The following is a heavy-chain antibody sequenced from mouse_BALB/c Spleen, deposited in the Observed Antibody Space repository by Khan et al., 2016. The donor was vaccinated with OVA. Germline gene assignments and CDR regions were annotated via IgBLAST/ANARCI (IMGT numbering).Heavy chain of an antibody. Sequence: QMQLEESGPGLAAPSQSLSITCTISGFSLTNYYVHWIHQPPGKGLEWLAVIWSDGCTTYNSALKSRLTITKGNSQSEAFLTMNTLQTDDTAIYFYARHPYYHYNIMDYWGQGTSVTVSS. D-gene: IGHD2-10*01. V-gene: IGHV2-6-1*01. CDR1: GFSLTNYY. CDR2: IWSDGCT. CDR3: ARHPYYHYNIMDY. J-gene: IGHJ4*01.